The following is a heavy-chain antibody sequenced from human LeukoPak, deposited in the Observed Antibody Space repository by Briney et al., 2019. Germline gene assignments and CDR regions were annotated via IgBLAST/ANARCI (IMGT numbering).Heavy chain of an antibody. Sequence: GGSLRLSCAASGFTFSSYGMHWVRQAPGKGLEWVAVISYEGSNKYYADSVKGRFTIFRDNSKNTLYLQMNSLRAEDTAVYYCAKDKSPYCSSTSCYYYYGMDVWGQGTTVTVSS. J-gene: IGHJ6*02. CDR2: ISYEGSNK. CDR3: AKDKSPYCSSTSCYYYYGMDV. D-gene: IGHD2-2*01. CDR1: GFTFSSYG. V-gene: IGHV3-30*18.